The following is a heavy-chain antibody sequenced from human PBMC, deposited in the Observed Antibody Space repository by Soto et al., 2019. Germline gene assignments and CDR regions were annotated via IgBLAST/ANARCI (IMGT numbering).Heavy chain of an antibody. D-gene: IGHD1-7*01. Sequence: TLSLTLTCTFSGFSLSTSGMCVSWIRQPPGKALEWLARIDWDDDKYYSTSLKTRLTISKDTSKNQVVLTMTNMDPVDTATYYCARSSNNWNYHDDAFDIWGQGTMVTVSS. CDR1: GFSLSTSGMC. J-gene: IGHJ3*02. CDR2: IDWDDDK. CDR3: ARSSNNWNYHDDAFDI. V-gene: IGHV2-70*11.